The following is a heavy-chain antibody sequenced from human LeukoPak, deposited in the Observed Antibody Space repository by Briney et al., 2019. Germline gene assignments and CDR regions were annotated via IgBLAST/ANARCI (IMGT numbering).Heavy chain of an antibody. J-gene: IGHJ4*02. Sequence: SVKVSCKASGGTFSTYSINWVRQAPGQGLEWMGGIIPTFGSPNYAQKFQGRVTITADASTSTAYMELRSLTSGDTAVYFCARWAGSCTANNCYMPLDYWGQGTLVTVSS. V-gene: IGHV1-69*01. CDR1: GGTFSTYS. CDR3: ARWAGSCTANNCYMPLDY. D-gene: IGHD1-1*01. CDR2: IIPTFGSP.